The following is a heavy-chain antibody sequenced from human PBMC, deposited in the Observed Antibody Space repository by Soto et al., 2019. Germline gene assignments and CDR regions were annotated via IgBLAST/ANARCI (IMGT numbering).Heavy chain of an antibody. V-gene: IGHV1-69*01. CDR3: ARDSHDKYSSSWYGDY. J-gene: IGHJ4*02. Sequence: QVQLVQSGAEVKKPGSSVKLSCKASGGTVSSYAISWVRQAPGQGLEWMGGIIPIFGTANYAQKFQGRVTITADESTSTAYMELSSLRSEDTAVYYCARDSHDKYSSSWYGDYWGQGTLVTVSS. CDR1: GGTVSSYA. D-gene: IGHD6-13*01. CDR2: IIPIFGTA.